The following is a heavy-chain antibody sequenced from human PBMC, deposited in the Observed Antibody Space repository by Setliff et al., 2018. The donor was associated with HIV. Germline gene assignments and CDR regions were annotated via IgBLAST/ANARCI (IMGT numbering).Heavy chain of an antibody. J-gene: IGHJ4*02. CDR3: ARDYYDSSGYIFFPRLPDY. Sequence: SVKVSCKGSGGTFSSYAISWVRQAPGQGLEWMGGIIPIFGPTNYAQKFQGRLTMTRDTSISTAYMELSRLRSDDTAVYYCARDYYDSSGYIFFPRLPDYWGQGTLVTAPQ. CDR1: GGTFSSYA. V-gene: IGHV1-69*05. D-gene: IGHD3-22*01. CDR2: IIPIFGPT.